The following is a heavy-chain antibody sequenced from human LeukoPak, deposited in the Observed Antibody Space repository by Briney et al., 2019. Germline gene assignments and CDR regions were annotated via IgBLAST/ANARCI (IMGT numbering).Heavy chain of an antibody. CDR2: FDPEDGET. V-gene: IGHV1-24*01. D-gene: IGHD5-18*01. CDR3: ATDPRIQLWPAGAFDI. Sequence: ASVKVSCKVSGYTLTELSMHWVRQAPGKGLEWMGGFDPEDGETIYAQKFQGRVTMTEDTSTDTAYMELSSLRSEDTAVYYCATDPRIQLWPAGAFDIWGQGTMVTVSS. CDR1: GYTLTELS. J-gene: IGHJ3*02.